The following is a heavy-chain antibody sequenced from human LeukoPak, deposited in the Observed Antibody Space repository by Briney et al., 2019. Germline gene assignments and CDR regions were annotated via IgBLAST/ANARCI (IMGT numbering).Heavy chain of an antibody. Sequence: ASVEVSRKASGYTFTSYAMNWVRQAPGQGLEWMGWMSSHGGNTGYAQKFQGRVAMTRDTSINTVYMELSDLRSEDTAVYFCARGYYYDSSGYTADYWGQGTLVIVSS. CDR2: MSSHGGNT. CDR1: GYTFTSYA. V-gene: IGHV1-8*02. J-gene: IGHJ4*02. D-gene: IGHD3-22*01. CDR3: ARGYYYDSSGYTADY.